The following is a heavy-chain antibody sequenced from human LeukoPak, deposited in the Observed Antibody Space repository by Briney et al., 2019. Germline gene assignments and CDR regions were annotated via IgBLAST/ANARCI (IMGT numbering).Heavy chain of an antibody. Sequence: SVKVSCKASGFTFTSSAVQWVRQARGQRLEWIGWIVVGSGNTNYAQKFQERVTITRDMSTSTAYMELSSLRSEDTAVYYYAADPNVSDAFDIWGQGTMVTVSS. CDR2: IVVGSGNT. CDR3: AADPNVSDAFDI. V-gene: IGHV1-58*01. J-gene: IGHJ3*02. D-gene: IGHD5/OR15-5a*01. CDR1: GFTFTSSA.